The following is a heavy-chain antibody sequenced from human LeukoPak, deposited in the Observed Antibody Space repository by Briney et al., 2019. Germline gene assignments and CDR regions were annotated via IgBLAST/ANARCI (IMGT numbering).Heavy chain of an antibody. Sequence: GASVKVSCKASGYTFTTYAMHWVRQAPGQRLEWMGWINTGNGNTKYSQRFQGRVTITRDASARTAYMDLSSLRSEDTAVYYRARAPGSGSYSAFDYWGQGTLVTVSS. CDR2: INTGNGNT. CDR3: ARAPGSGSYSAFDY. CDR1: GYTFTTYA. V-gene: IGHV1-3*04. D-gene: IGHD1-26*01. J-gene: IGHJ4*02.